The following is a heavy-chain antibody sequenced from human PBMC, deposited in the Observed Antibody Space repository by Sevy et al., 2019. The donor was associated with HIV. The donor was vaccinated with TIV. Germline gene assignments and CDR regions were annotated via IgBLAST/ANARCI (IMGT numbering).Heavy chain of an antibody. D-gene: IGHD2-2*01. V-gene: IGHV1-18*01. CDR2: ISTYNGNA. J-gene: IGHJ4*02. CDR1: GYTFTSYG. Sequence: ASVKVSCKASGYTFTSYGISWVRQAPGKGLEWMGWISTYNGNANYAHKFRDRVTMTTHTSDTTAYLEVRSLRSDDTAVYYCARLALYCRSTSCFDSWGQGTLVTVSS. CDR3: ARLALYCRSTSCFDS.